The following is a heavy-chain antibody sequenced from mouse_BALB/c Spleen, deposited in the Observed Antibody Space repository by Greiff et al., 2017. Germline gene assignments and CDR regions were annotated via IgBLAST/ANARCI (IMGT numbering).Heavy chain of an antibody. V-gene: IGHV5-12-1*01. J-gene: IGHJ4*01. D-gene: IGHD2-4*01. CDR1: GFAFSSYD. CDR3: ARHEGLRRDAMDY. CDR2: ISSGGGST. Sequence: EVHLVESGGGLVKPGGSLKLSCAASGFAFSSYDMSWVRQTPEKRLEWVAYISSGGGSTYYPDTVKGRFTISRDNAKNTLYLQMSSLKSEDTAMYYCARHEGLRRDAMDYWGQGTSVTVSS.